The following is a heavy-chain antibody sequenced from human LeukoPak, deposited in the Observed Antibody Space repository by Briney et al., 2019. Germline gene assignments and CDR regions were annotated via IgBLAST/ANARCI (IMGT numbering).Heavy chain of an antibody. Sequence: GGSLRLSCAASGFSFSDFYMSWIRQAPGMGLEWISYIGTRSNPIYYADSVKGRFTISRDNAKNSLYLQMNSLRDEDTAVYFCAREARGSGRDFDYWGQGILVTVSS. CDR1: GFSFSDFY. V-gene: IGHV3-11*01. CDR3: AREARGSGRDFDY. CDR2: IGTRSNPI. J-gene: IGHJ4*02. D-gene: IGHD1-26*01.